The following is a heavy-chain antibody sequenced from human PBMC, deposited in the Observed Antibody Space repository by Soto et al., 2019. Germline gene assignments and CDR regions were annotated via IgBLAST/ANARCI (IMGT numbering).Heavy chain of an antibody. CDR2: ISSSGGST. CDR3: AKGGSSSYFDS. V-gene: IGHV3-23*01. J-gene: IGHJ4*02. Sequence: EVQLLESGGGLVQPGGSLRLSCAASGFTFSSYAMSWVRQAPGRGLEWVSVISSSGGSTYYADSVKGRFTISRDNSKNTLYLQMNSLRAEDTAVYYCAKGGSSSYFDSWVQGTLVTVSS. D-gene: IGHD2-15*01. CDR1: GFTFSSYA.